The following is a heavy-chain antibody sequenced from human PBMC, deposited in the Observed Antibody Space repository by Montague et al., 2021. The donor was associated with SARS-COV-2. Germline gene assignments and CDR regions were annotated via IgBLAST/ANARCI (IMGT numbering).Heavy chain of an antibody. D-gene: IGHD1-26*01. V-gene: IGHV3-30*18. J-gene: IGHJ4*02. CDR3: ANWEN. CDR2: FSFVGSNR. Sequence: SLRLSCAASGLSVGNSNMHWVRQAPGKGLKWVAVFSFVGSNRYYADSVKGRFTISRDDSENKLHLQMNSLRPEDTAVYYCANWENWGQGTLVIVSS. CDR1: GLSVGNSN.